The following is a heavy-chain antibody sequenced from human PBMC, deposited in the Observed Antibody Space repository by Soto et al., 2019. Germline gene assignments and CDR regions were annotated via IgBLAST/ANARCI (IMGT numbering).Heavy chain of an antibody. CDR3: ARVRQRLGFFDY. CDR1: CGSIISSNW. J-gene: IGHJ4*02. CDR2: IYHSGST. D-gene: IGHD3-16*01. Sequence: SETLSLTCAFSCGSIISSNWWSWVRQPPGKGLEWIGEIYHSGSTNYNPSLKSRVTISVDKSKNQFSLKLSSVTAADTAVYYCARVRQRLGFFDYWGQGTLVTVSS. V-gene: IGHV4-4*02.